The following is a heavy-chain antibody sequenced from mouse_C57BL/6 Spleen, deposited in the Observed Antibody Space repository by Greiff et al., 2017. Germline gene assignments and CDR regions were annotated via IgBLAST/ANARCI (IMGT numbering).Heavy chain of an antibody. J-gene: IGHJ2*01. CDR3: ARGGSSPYYFDY. V-gene: IGHV5-16*01. D-gene: IGHD1-1*01. CDR1: GFTFSDYY. CDR2: INYDGSST. Sequence: EVKLVESEGGLVQPGSSMKLSCTASGFTFSDYYMAWVRQVPEKGLEWVANINYDGSSTYYLDSLKSRFIISRDNAKNILYLQMSSLKSEDTATYYCARGGSSPYYFDYWGQGTTLTVSS.